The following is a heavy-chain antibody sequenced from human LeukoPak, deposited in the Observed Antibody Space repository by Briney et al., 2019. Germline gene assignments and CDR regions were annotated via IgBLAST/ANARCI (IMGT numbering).Heavy chain of an antibody. Sequence: PSETLSLTCAVSGVSFSNYYWRWVRQSPRQGLEWIGEINHSGYTNYNPSIKSRVTMSIDTSKNQFSLLVTSVTAADAGVYYCTRAVAGHPDWGQGTLVTVSS. CDR2: INHSGYT. CDR3: TRAVAGHPD. D-gene: IGHD6-19*01. CDR1: GVSFSNYY. V-gene: IGHV4-34*01. J-gene: IGHJ4*02.